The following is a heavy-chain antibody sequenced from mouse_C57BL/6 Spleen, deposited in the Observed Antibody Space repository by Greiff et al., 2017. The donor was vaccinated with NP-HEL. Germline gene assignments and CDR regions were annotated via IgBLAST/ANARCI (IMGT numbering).Heavy chain of an antibody. V-gene: IGHV1-72*01. D-gene: IGHD2-4*01. J-gene: IGHJ4*01. CDR2: IDPNSGGT. CDR3: ARMNYYEYDVGAMDY. CDR1: GYTFTSYW. Sequence: QVQLQQPGAELVKPGASVKLSCKASGYTFTSYWMHWVKQRPGRGLEWIGRIDPNSGGTKYNEKFKSKATLTVDKSSSTAYMQISSLTSEDSAVYYCARMNYYEYDVGAMDYWGQGTSVTVSS.